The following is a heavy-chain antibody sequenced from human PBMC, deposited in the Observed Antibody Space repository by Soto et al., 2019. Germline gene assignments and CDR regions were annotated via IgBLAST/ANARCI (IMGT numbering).Heavy chain of an antibody. V-gene: IGHV3-33*01. CDR1: GFTFSSYG. J-gene: IGHJ4*02. Sequence: PGGSLSLSCAASGFTFSSYGMYWVRQAPGKGLEWVAVIWYAGSNKYYTDSVKGRFTISRDNSKSTLYLQMNSLRAEDTAVYYCARPMVLGVVAKTPFDYWGQGT. CDR2: IWYAGSNK. D-gene: IGHD3-10*01. CDR3: ARPMVLGVVAKTPFDY.